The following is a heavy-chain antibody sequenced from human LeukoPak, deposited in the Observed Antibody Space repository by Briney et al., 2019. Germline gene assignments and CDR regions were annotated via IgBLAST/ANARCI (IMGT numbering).Heavy chain of an antibody. V-gene: IGHV3-23*01. CDR1: GFTFSSYV. Sequence: GGSLRLSCAASGFTFSSYVMSWVRQAPGKGLEWVSSISNSGGSTYYADSVKGRFTISRDNSKNTLYLQMSSLRAEDTAVYYCARDQDGYNSYWGQGTLVTVSS. J-gene: IGHJ4*02. CDR2: ISNSGGST. D-gene: IGHD5-24*01. CDR3: ARDQDGYNSY.